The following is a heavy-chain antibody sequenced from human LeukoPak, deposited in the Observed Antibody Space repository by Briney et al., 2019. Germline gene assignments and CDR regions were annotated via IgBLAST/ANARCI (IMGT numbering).Heavy chain of an antibody. V-gene: IGHV4-59*01. CDR2: IYYSGST. CDR3: ARDPLWVGAFDI. D-gene: IGHD3-10*01. Sequence: PSETLSLKRTLSGGSIRSYCWSWIRQPPGRGLEWIGFIYYSGSTNYNPSLKSRVTISVDTSKNQFSLKLSSVTAADTAVYYCARDPLWVGAFDIWGQGTMVTVSS. CDR1: GGSIRSYC. J-gene: IGHJ3*02.